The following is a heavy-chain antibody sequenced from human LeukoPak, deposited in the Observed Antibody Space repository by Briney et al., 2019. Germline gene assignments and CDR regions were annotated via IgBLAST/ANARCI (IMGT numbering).Heavy chain of an antibody. CDR3: GASRQYVGAFDI. CDR2: ISRCSTII. CDR1: GFTFSSYE. Sequence: GGSLRLSCAASGFTFSSYELYWLRQAPGKGLEWISYISRCSTIIKYADSVRGRFTISSVDATELLYLQMCSLCADDTAIYYCGASRQYVGAFDIWGQGTLVTVSS. D-gene: IGHD3-16*01. V-gene: IGHV3-48*03. J-gene: IGHJ3*02.